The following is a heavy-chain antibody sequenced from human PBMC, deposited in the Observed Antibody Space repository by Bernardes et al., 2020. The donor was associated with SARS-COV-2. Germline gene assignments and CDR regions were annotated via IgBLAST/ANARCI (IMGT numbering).Heavy chain of an antibody. J-gene: IGHJ3*02. CDR2: VYKSGTT. CDR3: ARDTPGSGTYYTSCAFDI. D-gene: IGHD3-10*01. V-gene: IGHV4-61*02. Sequence: SETLSLTCTVSGDSISSGTHYWSWIRQPAGKGLEWMGRVYKSGTTNYNPSLKSRVTISINTSKNQFSLKLSSVTAADTAVYYCARDTPGSGTYYTSCAFDIWGQGTIVTVSS. CDR1: GDSISSGTHY.